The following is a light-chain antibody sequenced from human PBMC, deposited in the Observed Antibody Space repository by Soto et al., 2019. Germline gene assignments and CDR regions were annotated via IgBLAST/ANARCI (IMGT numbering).Light chain of an antibody. V-gene: IGLV2-23*01. CDR3: CSYAGSRNWV. J-gene: IGLJ3*02. CDR2: EGN. CDR1: SSDVGSYNL. Sequence: QSALTQPASVSVSPGQSITISCSGTSSDVGSYNLVSWYQQHPGKAPKLMIYEGNKRPSGVSNRFSGSKSGNTASLTISGLQAEDEADYYCCSYAGSRNWVFGGGTKVTVL.